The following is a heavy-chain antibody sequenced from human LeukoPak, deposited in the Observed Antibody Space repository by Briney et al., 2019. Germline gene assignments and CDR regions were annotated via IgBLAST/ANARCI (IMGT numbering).Heavy chain of an antibody. D-gene: IGHD2-2*01. J-gene: IGHJ3*02. CDR3: VRIFLCSSTNCNDDFDI. CDR1: GYTVTGYY. V-gene: IGHV1-2*02. Sequence: ASVKLSCTASGYTVTGYYMNWLRRSPGHRLKGMGWINTNSGGTNYVQQFRGRVTMTRDTYSSTDYIELSRLTSDDTAVYYCVRIFLCSSTNCNDDFDIWGQGTMVTVSS. CDR2: INTNSGGT.